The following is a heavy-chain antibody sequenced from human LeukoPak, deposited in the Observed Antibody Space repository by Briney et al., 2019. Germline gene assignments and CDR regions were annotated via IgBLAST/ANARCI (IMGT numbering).Heavy chain of an antibody. CDR1: GFTFSMSS. Sequence: PGGPLRLSCATSGFTFSMSSMHWVRLAPGKGLEWLAGISFDGANKFSGDSVKGRFSISRDNSKNTLYLQMNSLRLDDTAVYFCARGRAGIAAAGFDYWGQGTLVTVSS. CDR2: ISFDGANK. CDR3: ARGRAGIAAAGFDY. D-gene: IGHD6-13*01. V-gene: IGHV3-30*04. J-gene: IGHJ4*02.